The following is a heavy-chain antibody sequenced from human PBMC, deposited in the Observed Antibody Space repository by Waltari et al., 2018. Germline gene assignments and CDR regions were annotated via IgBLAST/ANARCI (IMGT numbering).Heavy chain of an antibody. D-gene: IGHD4-17*01. CDR2: IYHSGST. J-gene: IGHJ4*02. Sequence: QVQLQESGPGLVKPSATLSLTCAVSGYSISRGYYWGWIRQPPGKGLEWIGSIYHSGSTYYNPSLKSRVTISVDTSKNQFSLKLSSVTAADTAVYYCALRDDYGDYDFWGQGTLVTVSS. V-gene: IGHV4-38-2*01. CDR1: GYSISRGYY. CDR3: ALRDDYGDYDF.